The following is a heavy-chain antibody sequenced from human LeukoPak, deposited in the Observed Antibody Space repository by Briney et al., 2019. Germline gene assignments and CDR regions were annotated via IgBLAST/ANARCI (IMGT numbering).Heavy chain of an antibody. V-gene: IGHV1-18*04. Sequence: ASVKVSCKASGYTFISYGISWVRQAPGQGLEWMGWISADNGNTNFAQNLQGRVTITADKSTSTAYMELSSLRSEDTAVYYCASLTRPRGYFYGMDVWGQGTTVTVSS. CDR2: ISADNGNT. CDR3: ASLTRPRGYFYGMDV. J-gene: IGHJ6*02. CDR1: GYTFISYG.